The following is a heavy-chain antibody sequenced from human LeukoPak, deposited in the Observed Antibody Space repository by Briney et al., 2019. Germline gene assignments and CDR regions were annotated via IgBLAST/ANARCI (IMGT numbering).Heavy chain of an antibody. J-gene: IGHJ1*01. V-gene: IGHV3-21*01. Sequence: GASLRLSCTASGFSFTDYDMHWVRQAPGQGLEWVACINGSTSHTKYGETVKGRFTMSRDTAKSSLYMEMDSLRVEDTAVYYCGRACPPRRTSSAGDLWGQGTLVIVSS. CDR1: GFSFTDYD. CDR2: INGSTSHT. CDR3: GRACPPRRTSSAGDL. D-gene: IGHD3-16*01.